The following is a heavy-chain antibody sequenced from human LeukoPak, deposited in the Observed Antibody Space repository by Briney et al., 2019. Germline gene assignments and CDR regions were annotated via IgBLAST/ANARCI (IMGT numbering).Heavy chain of an antibody. J-gene: IGHJ4*02. CDR1: GGSISSSSYY. CDR3: ARACIITSCYMGYDY. V-gene: IGHV4-39*01. Sequence: SETLSLTCTVSGGSISSSSYYWGWIRQPPGKGLEWIGSIYYSGSTYYNPSLKSRVTISVDTSKNQFSLKLSSVTAADTAVYYCARACIITSCYMGYDYWAREPWSPSPQ. D-gene: IGHD2-2*02. CDR2: IYYSGST.